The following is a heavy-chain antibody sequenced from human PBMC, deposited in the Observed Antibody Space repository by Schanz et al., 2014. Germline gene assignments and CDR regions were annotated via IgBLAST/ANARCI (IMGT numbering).Heavy chain of an antibody. CDR3: AKGRGGTSSEGLDQYYGMDV. D-gene: IGHD6-6*01. Sequence: QVQLVESGGGLVKPGGSLRLSCAASGFTFSDYYMSWIRQAPGKGLEWVSYISSSGSYTNYADSVKGRFTTSRDNGKKSMYLQMNSLRAEDTAVYYCAKGRGGTSSEGLDQYYGMDVWGQGTTVTVSS. CDR2: ISSSGSYT. CDR1: GFTFSDYY. J-gene: IGHJ6*02. V-gene: IGHV3-11*05.